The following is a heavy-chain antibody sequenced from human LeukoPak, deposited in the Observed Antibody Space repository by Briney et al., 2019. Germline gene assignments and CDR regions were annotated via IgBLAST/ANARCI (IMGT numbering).Heavy chain of an antibody. CDR3: ARTYYYGSGSTPYYFVY. Sequence: GESLKISCKGSGYSFTSYWIGWVRQLPGKGLEWMGIIYPGDSDTRYSPSFQGQVTISADKSISTAYLQWSSLKASDTAMYYCARTYYYGSGSTPYYFVYWGQGTLVTVSS. CDR1: GYSFTSYW. V-gene: IGHV5-51*01. CDR2: IYPGDSDT. J-gene: IGHJ4*02. D-gene: IGHD3-10*01.